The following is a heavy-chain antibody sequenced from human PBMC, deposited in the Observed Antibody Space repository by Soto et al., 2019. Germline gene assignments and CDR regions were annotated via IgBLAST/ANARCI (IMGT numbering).Heavy chain of an antibody. Sequence: GGSLRLSCAASGFTFSAYAMSWVRQAPGNGLQEVSGVDRRATDEHHAHSESDRFTLSRDNSKNTLHLQINSLGVVVTAVDYCAIDATAVNSIWGSFYMWGQRTNVTVSS. D-gene: IGHD3-22*01. CDR2: VDRRATDE. CDR3: AIDATAVNSIWGSFYM. CDR1: GFTFSAYA. J-gene: IGHJ3*02. V-gene: IGHV3-23*03.